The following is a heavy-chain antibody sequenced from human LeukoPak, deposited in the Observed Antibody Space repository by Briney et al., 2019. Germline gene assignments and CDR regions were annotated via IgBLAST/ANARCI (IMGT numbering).Heavy chain of an antibody. J-gene: IGHJ4*02. CDR3: ARLPPRGVYSSSWEGDY. Sequence: KPSETLSLTCTVSGGSISSGGYYWSWIRQHPGKGLEWIGYIYYSGSTYYNPSLKSRVTISVDTSKNQFSLKLSSVTAADTAVYYCARLPPRGVYSSSWEGDYWGQGTLVTVSS. CDR2: IYYSGST. D-gene: IGHD6-13*01. V-gene: IGHV4-31*03. CDR1: GGSISSGGYY.